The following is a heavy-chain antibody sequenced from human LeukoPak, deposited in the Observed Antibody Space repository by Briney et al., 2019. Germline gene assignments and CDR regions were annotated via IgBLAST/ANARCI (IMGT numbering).Heavy chain of an antibody. D-gene: IGHD6-13*01. Sequence: GGSLRLSCAASGFTFSSYGMHWVRQAPGKGLEWVAVISYDGSNKYYADSVKGRFTISRDNSKNTLYLQMNSLRAEDTAVYYCAKGPGSSWEYFDYWGQGTLVTVSS. CDR3: AKGPGSSWEYFDY. CDR1: GFTFSSYG. V-gene: IGHV3-30*18. CDR2: ISYDGSNK. J-gene: IGHJ4*02.